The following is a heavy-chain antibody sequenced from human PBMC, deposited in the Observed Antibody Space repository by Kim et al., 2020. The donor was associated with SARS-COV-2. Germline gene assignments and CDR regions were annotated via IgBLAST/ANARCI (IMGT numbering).Heavy chain of an antibody. CDR1: GFTFSSYA. V-gene: IGHV3-30-3*01. D-gene: IGHD6-19*01. Sequence: GGSLRLSCASSGFTFSSYAMHWVRQAPGKGLEWVAAISYDGSNKYYADSVKGRFTISRDNSKNTLYLQMNSLRAEDTAVYYCATGEAVAGTFDYWGQGT. J-gene: IGHJ4*02. CDR2: ISYDGSNK. CDR3: ATGEAVAGTFDY.